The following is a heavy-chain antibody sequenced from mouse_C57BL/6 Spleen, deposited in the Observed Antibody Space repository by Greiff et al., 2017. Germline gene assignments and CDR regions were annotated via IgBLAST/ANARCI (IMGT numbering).Heavy chain of an antibody. CDR2: IDPSDSYT. CDR1: GYTFPSYW. Sequence: QVQLQQPGAELVKPGASVKLSCKASGYTFPSYWMQWVKQRPGQGLEWIGEIDPSDSYTNYNQKFKGKATLTVDTSSSTAYMQLSSLTSEDSAVYYCAGTYYGSSYFDYWGQGTTLTVSS. J-gene: IGHJ2*01. CDR3: AGTYYGSSYFDY. V-gene: IGHV1-50*01. D-gene: IGHD1-1*01.